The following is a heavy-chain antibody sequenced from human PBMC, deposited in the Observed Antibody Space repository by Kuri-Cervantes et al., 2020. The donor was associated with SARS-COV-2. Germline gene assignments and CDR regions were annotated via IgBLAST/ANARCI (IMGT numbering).Heavy chain of an antibody. Sequence: LSLTCAASGFTFSSYAMSWVRQAPGKGLEWVSAISGSGGSTYYADSVKGRFTISRDNSKNTLYLQMNSLRAEDTAVYYCAKERRYSYGYLDYWGQGTLVTDSS. J-gene: IGHJ4*02. CDR3: AKERRYSYGYLDY. CDR2: ISGSGGST. V-gene: IGHV3-23*01. CDR1: GFTFSSYA. D-gene: IGHD5-18*01.